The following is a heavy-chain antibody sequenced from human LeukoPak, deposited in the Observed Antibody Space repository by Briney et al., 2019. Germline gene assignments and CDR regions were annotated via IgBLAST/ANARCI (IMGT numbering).Heavy chain of an antibody. CDR1: GYTFTGYY. D-gene: IGHD4-23*01. Sequence: ASVRVSCKASGYTFTGYYMHWVRQAPGQGLEWMGWINPNSGGTNYAQKFQGRVTMTRDTSISTAYMELSRLRSDDTAVYYCARGDYGGPKPVDYWGQGTLVTVSS. CDR3: ARGDYGGPKPVDY. CDR2: INPNSGGT. V-gene: IGHV1-2*02. J-gene: IGHJ4*02.